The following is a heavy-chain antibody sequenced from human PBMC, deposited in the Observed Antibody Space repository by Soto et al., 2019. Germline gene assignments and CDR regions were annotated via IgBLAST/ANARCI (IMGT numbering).Heavy chain of an antibody. V-gene: IGHV4-34*01. Sequence: PSETLSLTCAVYGGSFRGYYWSWIRQPPGKGLEWIGELNHSGSTNYNPSLKSRVTISVDTSKNQFSLKLSSVTAAETAVYYCARGRFGSGGTWWYWGQGTLVTVSS. D-gene: IGHD2-8*02. J-gene: IGHJ4*02. CDR3: ARGRFGSGGTWWY. CDR2: LNHSGST. CDR1: GGSFRGYY.